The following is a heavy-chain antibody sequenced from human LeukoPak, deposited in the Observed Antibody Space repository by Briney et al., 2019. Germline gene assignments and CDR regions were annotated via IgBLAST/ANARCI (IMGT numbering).Heavy chain of an antibody. V-gene: IGHV3-23*01. CDR3: AKANWISSADAVF. D-gene: IGHD2-2*03. CDR2: LRGNGDT. Sequence: PGGSLRLSCAASGFSFSTYAMSWVREAPARGLEWVSSLRGNGDTFYADSVKGRFTVSRYDSRNTVYLQLNNLRVEDTAIYYCAKANWISSADAVFWGQGTVVTVSS. CDR1: GFSFSTYA. J-gene: IGHJ4*02.